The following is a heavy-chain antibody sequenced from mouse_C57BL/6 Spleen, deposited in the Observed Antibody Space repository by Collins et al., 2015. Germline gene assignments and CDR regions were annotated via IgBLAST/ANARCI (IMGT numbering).Heavy chain of an antibody. CDR3: ARSYDGYLDY. Sequence: QVQLQQPGAELVKPGASVKLSCKVSGYTFTSYWMHWVKQRPGRGLEWIGRIDPNSGGTKFNERFKSKATLTVDKPSSTAYMHLSSLTSEDSAVYYCARSYDGYLDYGGQGTSVTVSS. V-gene: IGHV1-72*01. J-gene: IGHJ4*01. D-gene: IGHD2-3*01. CDR2: IDPNSGGT. CDR1: GYTFTSYW.